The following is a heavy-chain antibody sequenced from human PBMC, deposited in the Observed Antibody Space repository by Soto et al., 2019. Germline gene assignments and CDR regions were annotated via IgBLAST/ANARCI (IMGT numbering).Heavy chain of an antibody. CDR3: AREVQVYTPVFAH. Sequence: QVQLVQSGAEVKRPGSSVKVACKASGGTLSNYAINWVRQAPGHGLEWMGDIAPMFGKANYAQKFQGRVKITVDESTSTAYMELSGLTSADTALYYCAREVQVYTPVFAHWGQGTLVTVSS. V-gene: IGHV1-69*01. CDR2: IAPMFGKA. CDR1: GGTLSNYA. J-gene: IGHJ4*02.